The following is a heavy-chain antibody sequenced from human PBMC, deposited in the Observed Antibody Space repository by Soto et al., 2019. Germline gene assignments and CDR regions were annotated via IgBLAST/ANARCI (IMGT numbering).Heavy chain of an antibody. D-gene: IGHD2-15*01. Sequence: QVTLKESEPVLVKPTETLHLTCTVSRFSLNNARVDMTWIRQPPGKPLESLAVIFSNDEKSYSTSRKSRLTISRDTSKSQVVLTIRNLDPLDTGTDFCARTWNQLPYSAVDVWGQRPTVTVSS. J-gene: IGHJ6*02. CDR2: IFSNDEK. CDR1: RFSLNNARVD. V-gene: IGHV2-26*01. CDR3: ARTWNQLPYSAVDV.